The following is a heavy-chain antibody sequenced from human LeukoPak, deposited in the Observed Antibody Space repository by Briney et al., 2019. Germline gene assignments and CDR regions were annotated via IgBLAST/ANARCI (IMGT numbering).Heavy chain of an antibody. CDR3: ARDSRGGTSNWFDP. V-gene: IGHV4-59*01. D-gene: IGHD2-15*01. J-gene: IGHJ5*02. CDR1: GGSISSYY. Sequence: SSETLSLTCTVSGGSISSYYWSWIRQPPGKGLEWIGYIYYSGSTNYNPSLKSRVTISVDTSKNQFSLKLSSVTAADTAVYYCARDSRGGTSNWFDPWGQGTLVTVSS. CDR2: IYYSGST.